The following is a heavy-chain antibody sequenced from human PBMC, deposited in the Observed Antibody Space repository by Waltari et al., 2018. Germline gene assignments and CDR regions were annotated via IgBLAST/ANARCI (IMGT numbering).Heavy chain of an antibody. V-gene: IGHV5-51*01. CDR2: IYAGDSDT. D-gene: IGHD6-19*01. J-gene: IGHJ4*02. Sequence: EVQLVQSGAEVKKPGESLKISCKGSGYSFTSYWLGWVRQMPGKGLEWMGFIYAGDSDTRYSPSFKGQVTISVDKSISTAYLQWSTLKASDTAMYFCAREKGFSSGNFDYWGQGTLVTVSS. CDR3: AREKGFSSGNFDY. CDR1: GYSFTSYW.